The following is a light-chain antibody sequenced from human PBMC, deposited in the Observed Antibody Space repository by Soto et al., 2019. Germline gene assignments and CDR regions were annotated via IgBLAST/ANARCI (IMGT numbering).Light chain of an antibody. CDR2: DAS. V-gene: IGKV3-11*01. J-gene: IGKJ5*01. CDR3: QQRSNWPPQIT. CDR1: QSVGRN. Sequence: EIVLTQSPATLSLSPGERATLSCRASQSVGRNLGWYQQKPGQSPRLLIYDASNRATGIPARFSGSGSGTDFTLTISSLEPEDFAVYYCQQRSNWPPQITFGQGTRLEIK.